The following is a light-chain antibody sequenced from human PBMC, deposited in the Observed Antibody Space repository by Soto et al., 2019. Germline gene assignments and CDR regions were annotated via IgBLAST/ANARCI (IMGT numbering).Light chain of an antibody. CDR1: QGISTW. CDR3: QQYGTSPRT. J-gene: IGKJ1*01. CDR2: GVS. V-gene: IGKV3-20*01. Sequence: TQSPSSVSASVGDRVTITCRASQGISTWLAWYQQKPGQAPRLLIYGVSTRATGIPDRFSGSGSGTDFTLTISRLDPEDFAVYYCQQYGTSPRTFGQGTKVDIK.